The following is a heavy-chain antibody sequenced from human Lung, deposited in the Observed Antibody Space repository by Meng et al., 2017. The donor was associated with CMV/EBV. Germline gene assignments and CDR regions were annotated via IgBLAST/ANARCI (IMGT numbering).Heavy chain of an antibody. CDR3: ARGNGWRFDY. J-gene: IGHJ4*02. CDR2: ININTGNP. CDR1: GYTFTSSS. D-gene: IGHD6-19*01. Sequence: QVQLVQSGSELKKPGDSVKVSCQAAGYTFTSSSMNWVRHAPGQGLEWMGWININTGNPTYAQGFTGRFVFSLDTSVSTAYLQIDSLKADDTVVYYCARGNGWRFDYWGRGTLVTVSS. V-gene: IGHV7-4-1*01.